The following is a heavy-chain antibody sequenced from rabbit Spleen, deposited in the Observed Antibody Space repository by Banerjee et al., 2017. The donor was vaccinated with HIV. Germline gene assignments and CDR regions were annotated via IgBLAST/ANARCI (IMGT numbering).Heavy chain of an antibody. CDR3: ARDLADVIGWNLDL. V-gene: IGHV1S45*01. CDR2: MNTVSGNT. J-gene: IGHJ4*01. D-gene: IGHD1-1*01. Sequence: QEQLEESGGDLVKPEGSLTLTCKASGFSCYYKCVMCWVRQAPGKGLEWIGCMNTVSGNTVYATWAKGRFPISRTSSTTVALQMTSLTAADTATYFCARDLADVIGWNLDLWGPGTLVTFS. CDR1: GFSCYYKCV.